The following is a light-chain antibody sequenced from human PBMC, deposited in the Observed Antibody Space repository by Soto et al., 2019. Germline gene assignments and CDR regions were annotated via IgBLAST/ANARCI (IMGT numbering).Light chain of an antibody. V-gene: IGKV1-39*01. J-gene: IGKJ5*01. CDR3: QQSLSTPT. CDR1: QRINIY. CDR2: SAS. Sequence: DIQMTQSPSSLSTSIGDRVTITCRASQRINIYLNWYRQKPGKAPELLIYSASNLQSGVPSRFSGSGSGTDFTLTISGLQPEDFATYYCQQSLSTPTFGQGTRLEIK.